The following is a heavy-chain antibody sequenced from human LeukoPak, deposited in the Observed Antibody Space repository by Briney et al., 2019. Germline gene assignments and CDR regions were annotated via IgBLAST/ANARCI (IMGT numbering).Heavy chain of an antibody. Sequence: PSETLSLTCTVSGGSISSYYWSWIRQPPGKGLEWIGSIYYSGSTYYNPSLKSRVTISVDTSKNQFSLKLSSVTAADTAVYYCARALCSSTSCYLGPDYYYYYMDVWGKGTTVTVSS. D-gene: IGHD2-2*01. J-gene: IGHJ6*03. V-gene: IGHV4-59*05. CDR2: IYYSGST. CDR3: ARALCSSTSCYLGPDYYYYYMDV. CDR1: GGSISSYY.